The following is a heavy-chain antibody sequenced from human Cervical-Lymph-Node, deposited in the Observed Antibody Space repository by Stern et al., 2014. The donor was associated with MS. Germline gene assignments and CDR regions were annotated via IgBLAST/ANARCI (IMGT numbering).Heavy chain of an antibody. V-gene: IGHV3-33*01. CDR2: IWYAGSKK. CDR1: GFSFNSYG. Sequence: QVQLVESGGGVVQPGRSLRLSCAASGFSFNSYGMHWVRQAPGKGLEWVAVIWYAGSKKHYADSVKGRFNISRDNFKNTLYLQMNSLRVEDTAVYYCGRVQSRGGDYIVDYWGQGTLVTVS. J-gene: IGHJ4*02. D-gene: IGHD3-16*01. CDR3: GRVQSRGGDYIVDY.